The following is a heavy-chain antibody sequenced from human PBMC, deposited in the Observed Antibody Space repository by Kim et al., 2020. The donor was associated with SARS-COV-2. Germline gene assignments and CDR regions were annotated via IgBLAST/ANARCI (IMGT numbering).Heavy chain of an antibody. CDR3: ARARFLVRGAPRGFDP. J-gene: IGHJ5*02. CDR2: INHSGST. V-gene: IGHV4-34*01. CDR1: GGSFSGYY. Sequence: SETLSLTCAVYGGSFSGYYWSWIRQPPGKGLEWIGEINHSGSTNYNPSLKSRVTISVDTSKNQFSLKLSSVTAADTAVYYCARARFLVRGAPRGFDPWGQGTLVTVSS. D-gene: IGHD3-10*01.